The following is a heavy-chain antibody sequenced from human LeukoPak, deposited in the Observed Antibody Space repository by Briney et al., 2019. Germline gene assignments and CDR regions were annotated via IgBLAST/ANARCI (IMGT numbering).Heavy chain of an antibody. V-gene: IGHV4-31*03. D-gene: IGHD4-17*01. CDR1: GGSISSGGYY. Sequence: RTSETLSLTCTVSGGSISSGGYYWSWIRQHPGKGLEWIGYIYYSGSTYYNPSLKSRVTISVDTSKNQFSLKLSSVTAADTAVYYCARESGRSCGDYSFDYWGQGTLVTVSS. CDR3: ARESGRSCGDYSFDY. J-gene: IGHJ4*02. CDR2: IYYSGST.